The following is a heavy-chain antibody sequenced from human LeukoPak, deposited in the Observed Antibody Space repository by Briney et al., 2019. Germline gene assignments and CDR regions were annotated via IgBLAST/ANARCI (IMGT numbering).Heavy chain of an antibody. CDR2: IYYSGST. CDR3: XXXXXRANYYYYGMDV. CDR1: GGSISSYY. D-gene: IGHD3-10*01. Sequence: PSETLSLTCTVSGGSISSYYWSWIRQPPGKGLEWIGYIYYSGSTNYNPSLKSRVTISVDTSKNQFSLKLSSVTAADTAVYYCXXXXXRANYYYYGMDVWGQGTTVTVSS. J-gene: IGHJ6*02. V-gene: IGHV4-59*08.